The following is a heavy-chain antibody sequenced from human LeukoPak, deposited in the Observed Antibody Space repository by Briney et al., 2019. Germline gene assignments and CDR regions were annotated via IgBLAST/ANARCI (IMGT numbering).Heavy chain of an antibody. CDR2: INGDASNT. Sequence: GGSLRLSCAASGLTFNSYWMHWVRQVAGKGLVWVARINGDASNTTYADSVKGRFTISRDDAKNTLYLQMNSLRVDDTAVYYCARAMPHDNWFDPWGQGSLVTVSS. D-gene: IGHD2-2*01. V-gene: IGHV3-74*03. CDR3: ARAMPHDNWFDP. J-gene: IGHJ5*02. CDR1: GLTFNSYW.